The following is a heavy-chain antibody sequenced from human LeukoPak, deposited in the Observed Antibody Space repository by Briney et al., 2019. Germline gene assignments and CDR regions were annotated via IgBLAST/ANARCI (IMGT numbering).Heavy chain of an antibody. V-gene: IGHV1-18*01. CDR2: ISAYNGNT. D-gene: IGHD2-2*01. CDR3: ATPQEDCSSTSCYPFWFDP. Sequence: ASVKVSCKASGYTFTSYGISWVRQAPGQGLEWMGWISAYNGNTNYAQKLQGRVTMTTEASTSTAYMELRSLRSDDTAVYYCATPQEDCSSTSCYPFWFDPWGQGTLVTASP. J-gene: IGHJ5*02. CDR1: GYTFTSYG.